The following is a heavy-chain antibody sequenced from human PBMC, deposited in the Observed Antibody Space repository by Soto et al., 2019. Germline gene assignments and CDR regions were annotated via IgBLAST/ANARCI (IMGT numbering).Heavy chain of an antibody. J-gene: IGHJ4*02. Sequence: GESLKISCATSGFTFNNYAMNWVRQPPGKGLEWVSAISGSGGSTFYADSVKGRFTISRDNSKNTLYLQMSSLRAEDTAVYYCAKTPSSAYKALDYWGQGTRVTSPQ. CDR2: ISGSGGST. V-gene: IGHV3-23*01. CDR3: AKTPSSAYKALDY. D-gene: IGHD3-22*01. CDR1: GFTFNNYA.